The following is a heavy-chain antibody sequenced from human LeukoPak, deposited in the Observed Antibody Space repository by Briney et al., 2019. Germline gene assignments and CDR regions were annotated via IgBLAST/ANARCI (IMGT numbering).Heavy chain of an antibody. Sequence: SETLSLTCTVSGGSISSYYWSWIRQPPGKGLEWIGYIYYSGSTNYNPSLKRRVTISVDTSKNQFSLKLSSVTAADTAVYYCARDSGITMVRGVIPRLYYYYGMDVWGQGTTVTVSS. V-gene: IGHV4-59*01. D-gene: IGHD3-10*01. CDR2: IYYSGST. CDR3: ARDSGITMVRGVIPRLYYYYGMDV. CDR1: GGSISSYY. J-gene: IGHJ6*02.